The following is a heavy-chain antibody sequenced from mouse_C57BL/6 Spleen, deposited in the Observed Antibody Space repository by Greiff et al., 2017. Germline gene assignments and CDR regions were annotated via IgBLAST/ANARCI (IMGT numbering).Heavy chain of an antibody. CDR1: GYTFTSYD. CDR2: IYPRDGST. D-gene: IGHD2-4*01. Sequence: QVQLKQSGPELVKPGASVKLSCKASGYTFTSYDINWVKQRPGQGLEWIGWIYPRDGSTKDNEKFKGKATLTVDTSSSTAYMELHSLTSEDSAVYFCARTAYYDYDGGYAMDYWGQGTSVTVSS. V-gene: IGHV1-85*01. CDR3: ARTAYYDYDGGYAMDY. J-gene: IGHJ4*01.